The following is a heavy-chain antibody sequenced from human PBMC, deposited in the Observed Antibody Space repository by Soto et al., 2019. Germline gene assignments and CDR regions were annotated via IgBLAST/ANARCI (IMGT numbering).Heavy chain of an antibody. Sequence: SETLSLTCAVSGYSISSGYYWGWLRQPPGKGLEWIGSIYHGGSTYYNPSLNSRVTLSIDMTNNQFSLTLNSVTAADTAVYYCARAQFYSGSGRYNNLMFDPWGQGIQVTVSS. CDR2: IYHGGST. CDR3: ARAQFYSGSGRYNNLMFDP. CDR1: GYSISSGYY. J-gene: IGHJ5*02. D-gene: IGHD3-10*01. V-gene: IGHV4-38-2*01.